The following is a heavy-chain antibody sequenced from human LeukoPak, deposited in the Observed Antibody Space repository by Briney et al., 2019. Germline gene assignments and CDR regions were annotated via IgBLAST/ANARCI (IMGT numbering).Heavy chain of an antibody. CDR3: AKVWGYDFWSGSNYYYYYMDV. CDR1: GFTFRSYG. D-gene: IGHD3-3*01. Sequence: GGSLRLSCAASGFTFRSYGMHWVRQAPGKGLEWVAFIRYDGSNKYYADSVKGRFTISRDNSKNTLYLQMNSLRAEDTAVYYCAKVWGYDFWSGSNYYYYYMDVWGKGTTVTVSS. V-gene: IGHV3-30*02. CDR2: IRYDGSNK. J-gene: IGHJ6*03.